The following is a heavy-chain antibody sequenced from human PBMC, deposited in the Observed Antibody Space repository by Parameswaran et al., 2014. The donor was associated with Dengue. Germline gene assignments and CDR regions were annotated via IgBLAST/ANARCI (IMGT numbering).Heavy chain of an antibody. CDR2: IGFSGGHV. V-gene: IGHV3-21*01. CDR3: ARVCDTCYYGLDV. J-gene: IGHJ6*02. D-gene: IGHD3-16*01. Sequence: WIRQPPGKGLEWVSSIGFSGGHVDFADSVRGRFTISKDNAKNSVYLQMNSLRAEDTAVYFCARVCDTCYYGLDVWGQGTTVTVSS.